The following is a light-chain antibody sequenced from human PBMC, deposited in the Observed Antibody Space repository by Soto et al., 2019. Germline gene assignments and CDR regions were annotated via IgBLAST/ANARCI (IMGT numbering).Light chain of an antibody. J-gene: IGLJ2*01. Sequence: SYELTQPPSLSVSPGQTARITCSGDALPQLYAYWYQQKPGQAPVMVIYKDSERPSGIPERFSGSSSGTTVTLTISGVQAEDEADYYCQSVDSIGTYVLFGGGTKLTVL. CDR3: QSVDSIGTYVL. V-gene: IGLV3-25*03. CDR1: ALPQLY. CDR2: KDS.